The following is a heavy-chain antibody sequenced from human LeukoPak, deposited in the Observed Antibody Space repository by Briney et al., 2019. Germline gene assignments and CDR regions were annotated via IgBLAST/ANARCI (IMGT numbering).Heavy chain of an antibody. CDR3: AILGYCSGGSCYHAIYFDY. Sequence: GGSLRLSCAASGFTFSGYWMSWVRQAPGKGLEWVANINRDGSDTQYVDSVKGRFTISRDNAKNSLYLQMNSLRAEDTAVYYCAILGYCSGGSCYHAIYFDYWGQGTLVTVSS. D-gene: IGHD2-15*01. CDR2: INRDGSDT. J-gene: IGHJ4*02. CDR1: GFTFSGYW. V-gene: IGHV3-7*03.